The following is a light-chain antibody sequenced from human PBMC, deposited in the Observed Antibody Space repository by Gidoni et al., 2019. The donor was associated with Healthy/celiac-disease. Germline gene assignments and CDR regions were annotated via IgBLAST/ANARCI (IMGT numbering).Light chain of an antibody. CDR3: LQDYHYPAS. V-gene: IGKV1-6*01. CDR1: QGIRND. Sequence: AIQMTQSPSSLSASVGDRVTITCRASQGIRNDLGWYQQKPGKAPNLLLDAASRLQSGVPSRFSGSGSGTDFTLTISSLQPEDFASYYCLQDYHYPASFGQGTKLEIK. CDR2: AAS. J-gene: IGKJ2*03.